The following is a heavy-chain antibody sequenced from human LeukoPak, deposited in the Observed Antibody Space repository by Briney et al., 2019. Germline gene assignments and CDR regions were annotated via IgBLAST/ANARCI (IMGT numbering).Heavy chain of an antibody. J-gene: IGHJ4*02. Sequence: PGGSLRLSCAASGFTFSSYGMHWVRQAPGKGLEWVAVISYDGSNKYYADSVKGRFTISRDNSKNTLYLQMNSLRAEDTAVYHCAKPSTEYCSGGSCYYFDYWGQGTLVTVSS. CDR2: ISYDGSNK. CDR1: GFTFSSYG. D-gene: IGHD2-15*01. CDR3: AKPSTEYCSGGSCYYFDY. V-gene: IGHV3-30*18.